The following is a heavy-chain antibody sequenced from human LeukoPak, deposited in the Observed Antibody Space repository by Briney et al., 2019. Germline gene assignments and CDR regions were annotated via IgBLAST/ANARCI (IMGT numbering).Heavy chain of an antibody. D-gene: IGHD3-10*01. J-gene: IGHJ4*02. Sequence: ASVKVSCKASGYTFTSYGISWVRQAPGQGLEWMGWISAYNGNTNYAQKLQGRVTMTTDTSTSTAYMELRSLRSDDTAVYYCARDRNYHGSGSYPHVFDYWGQGTLVTVSS. V-gene: IGHV1-18*01. CDR1: GYTFTSYG. CDR2: ISAYNGNT. CDR3: ARDRNYHGSGSYPHVFDY.